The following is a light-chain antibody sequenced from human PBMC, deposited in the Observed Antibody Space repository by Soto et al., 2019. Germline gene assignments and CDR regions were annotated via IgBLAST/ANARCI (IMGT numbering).Light chain of an antibody. V-gene: IGKV3-15*01. CDR1: QSVSSN. Sequence: EIVMTQSPATLSVSPGERATLSCRASQSVSSNLAWYQQKPGQAPRLLIYGASTRATGIPARFSGSGSGTEFTLSISSLQSQDFAGYYGQQYNNWPPMAFGKGSRVEIK. CDR3: QQYNNWPPMA. J-gene: IGKJ1*01. CDR2: GAS.